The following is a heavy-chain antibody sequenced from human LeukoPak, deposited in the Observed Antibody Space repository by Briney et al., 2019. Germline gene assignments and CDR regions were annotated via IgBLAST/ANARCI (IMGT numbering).Heavy chain of an antibody. CDR3: AREAPYSGSYFAFDI. CDR1: GYTFTGYY. Sequence: ASVKVSCKASGYTFTGYYMHWVRQAPGQGLEWMGWTNPNSGGTNYAQKFQGRVTMTRDTSISTAYMELSSLRSDDTAVYYCAREAPYSGSYFAFDIWGQGTMVTVSS. CDR2: TNPNSGGT. V-gene: IGHV1-2*02. D-gene: IGHD1-26*01. J-gene: IGHJ3*02.